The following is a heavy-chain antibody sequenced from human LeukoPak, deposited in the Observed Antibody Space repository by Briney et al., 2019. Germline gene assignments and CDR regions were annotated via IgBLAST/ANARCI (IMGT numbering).Heavy chain of an antibody. D-gene: IGHD2-2*02. V-gene: IGHV4-59*01. Sequence: SETLSLTCTVSGGSISSYYWSWIRQPPGKGLEWIGYIYYSGSTNYNPSLKSRVTISVDTSKNQFSLKLSSVTAADTAVYYCARVSIVVVPAAIEPYYYMDVWGKGTTVTVSS. CDR2: IYYSGST. CDR1: GGSISSYY. CDR3: ARVSIVVVPAAIEPYYYMDV. J-gene: IGHJ6*03.